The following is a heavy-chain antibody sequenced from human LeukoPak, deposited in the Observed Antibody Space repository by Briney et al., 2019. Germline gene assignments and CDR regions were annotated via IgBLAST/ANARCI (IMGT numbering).Heavy chain of an antibody. CDR2: IYYTGSS. J-gene: IGHJ4*02. Sequence: SETLSLTCTVSGGSISSRSYYWGWVRQPPGKGLEWIGIIYYTGSSYYNPSLKSRVTISVDTSWNQFSLRLSSVTASDTAVYYCASFYGSGSWTDYYFDYWGQGALVTVSS. D-gene: IGHD3-10*01. V-gene: IGHV4-39*01. CDR3: ASFYGSGSWTDYYFDY. CDR1: GGSISSRSYY.